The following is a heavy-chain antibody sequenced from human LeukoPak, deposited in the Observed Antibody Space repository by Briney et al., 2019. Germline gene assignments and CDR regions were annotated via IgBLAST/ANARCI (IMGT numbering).Heavy chain of an antibody. V-gene: IGHV1-18*01. CDR3: ASSRYSSSWYVD. D-gene: IGHD6-13*01. J-gene: IGHJ4*02. CDR1: GYTFTSYG. CDR2: ISAYNGNT. Sequence: ASVKVSCKASGYTFTSYGISWVRQAPGQGLEWMGWISAYNGNTNYAQKFQGRVTMTRDTSISTAYMELSRLRSDDTAVYYCASSRYSSSWYVDWGQGTLVTVSS.